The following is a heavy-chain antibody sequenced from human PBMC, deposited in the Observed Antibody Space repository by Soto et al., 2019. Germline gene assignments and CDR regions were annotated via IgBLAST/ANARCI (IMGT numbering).Heavy chain of an antibody. Sequence: GGSLRLSCAASGFTFSSYSMNWVRQAPGKGLEWVSYISSSSSTIYYADSVKGRFTISRDNAKNSLYLQMNSLRDEDTAVYYCARDRTDQANYYYYGMDVWGQGTTVTVSS. CDR3: ARDRTDQANYYYYGMDV. CDR2: ISSSSSTI. CDR1: GFTFSSYS. J-gene: IGHJ6*02. V-gene: IGHV3-48*02. D-gene: IGHD1-26*01.